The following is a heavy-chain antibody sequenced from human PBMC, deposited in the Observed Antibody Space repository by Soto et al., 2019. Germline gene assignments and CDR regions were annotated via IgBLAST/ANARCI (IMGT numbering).Heavy chain of an antibody. V-gene: IGHV3-33*01. D-gene: IGHD3-22*01. J-gene: IGHJ4*02. CDR1: GFTFSSYG. CDR2: IWYDGSNK. CDR3: ARDGQWPGITMIANYFDY. Sequence: QVQLVESGGGVVQPGRSLRLSCAASGFTFSSYGMHWVRQAPGKGLEWVAVIWYDGSNKYYADSVKGRFTISRDNSKNTXXLQMNSLRAEDTAVYYCARDGQWPGITMIANYFDYWGQGTLVTVSS.